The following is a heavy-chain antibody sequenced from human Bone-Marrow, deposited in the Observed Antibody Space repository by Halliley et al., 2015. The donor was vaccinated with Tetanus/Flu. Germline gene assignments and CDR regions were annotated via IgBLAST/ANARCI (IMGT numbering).Heavy chain of an antibody. D-gene: IGHD2-2*01. CDR2: IYYGGST. CDR1: GGSMGSYY. Sequence: TLSLTCSVSGGSMGSYYWTWIRQSPGKGPEWIGYIYYGGSTDYNPSLKSRVTIDRSNNEFSLKLSSVTAADTAVYFCAGGNSPVRPAASFGLWGQGTLVTVSS. J-gene: IGHJ3*01. CDR3: AGGNSPVRPAASFGL. V-gene: IGHV4-59*01.